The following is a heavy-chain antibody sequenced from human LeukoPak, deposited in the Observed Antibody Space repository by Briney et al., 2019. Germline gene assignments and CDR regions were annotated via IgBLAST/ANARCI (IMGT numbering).Heavy chain of an antibody. J-gene: IGHJ4*02. Sequence: ASVKVSCKASGYTFTSYYMHWVRQAPRQGLEWMGIINPSGGSTSYAQKFQGRVTMTRDTSTSTVYMELSSLRSEDTAVYYCARADYEGPFDYWGQGTLVTVSS. V-gene: IGHV1-46*01. D-gene: IGHD3-22*01. CDR1: GYTFTSYY. CDR2: INPSGGST. CDR3: ARADYEGPFDY.